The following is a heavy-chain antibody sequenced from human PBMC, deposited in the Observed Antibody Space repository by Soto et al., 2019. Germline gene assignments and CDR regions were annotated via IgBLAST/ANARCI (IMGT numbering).Heavy chain of an antibody. J-gene: IGHJ4*02. CDR2: ISGSGGST. Sequence: PGGSLRLSCAAYGFTFSSYAMRWVRQAPGKGLEWVSAISGSGGSTYYADSVKGRFTISRDNSKNTLYLQMNSLRAEDTAVYYCALGAAGILDYWGQGTLVTVSS. V-gene: IGHV3-23*01. CDR1: GFTFSSYA. CDR3: ALGAAGILDY. D-gene: IGHD6-13*01.